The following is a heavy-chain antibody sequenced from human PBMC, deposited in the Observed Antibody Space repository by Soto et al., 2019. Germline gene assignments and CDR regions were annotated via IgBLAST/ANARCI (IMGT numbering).Heavy chain of an antibody. CDR3: ARGYCTATICDPWFDP. D-gene: IGHD2-8*02. Sequence: GESLKISCHGSGYAFSSYWIALVRQMPGKGLEWMGIIYPGDSDTRYSPSFQGQVTISVDKSITTAYLQWSSLKASDTAMYYCARGYCTATICDPWFDPWGQGTLVTVSS. CDR1: GYAFSSYW. V-gene: IGHV5-51*01. CDR2: IYPGDSDT. J-gene: IGHJ5*02.